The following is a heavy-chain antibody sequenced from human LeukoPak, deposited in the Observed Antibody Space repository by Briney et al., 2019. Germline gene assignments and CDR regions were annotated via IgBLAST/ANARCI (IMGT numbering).Heavy chain of an antibody. CDR1: GGSISSSSYY. D-gene: IGHD6-19*01. Sequence: SETLSLTCTVSGGSISSSSYYWGWIRQPPGKGLEWIGSIYYSGSTYYNPSLKSRVTISVDTSKNQFSLKLRSVTAADTAVYYCARTSCGWYDPFGYWGQGTLVTVSS. J-gene: IGHJ4*02. CDR3: ARTSCGWYDPFGY. V-gene: IGHV4-39*01. CDR2: IYYSGST.